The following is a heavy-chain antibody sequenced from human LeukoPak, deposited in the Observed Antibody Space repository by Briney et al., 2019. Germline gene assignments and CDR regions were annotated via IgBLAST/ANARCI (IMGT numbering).Heavy chain of an antibody. V-gene: IGHV3-30*03. CDR1: GFTFSSYG. D-gene: IGHD3-16*01. CDR3: AMGGYFDY. Sequence: GGSLRLSCAASGFTFSSYGMHWVRQAPGKGLEWVAVISYDGSNKYYADSVKGRFAISRDNSKNTLYLQMNSLRAEDTAVYYCAMGGYFDYWGQGTLVTVSS. CDR2: ISYDGSNK. J-gene: IGHJ4*02.